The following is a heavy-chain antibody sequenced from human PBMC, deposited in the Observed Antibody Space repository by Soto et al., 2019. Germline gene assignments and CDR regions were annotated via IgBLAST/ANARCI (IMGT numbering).Heavy chain of an antibody. D-gene: IGHD3-10*01. CDR3: TTGHYYGSGSYYFFDY. CDR1: GFTFNSAW. Sequence: EVQLVESGGGLVKPGGSLRLSCAASGFTFNSAWMSWVRQAPGKGLEWVGRIKSKTDGGTTDYAAPVKGRFTISRDDSKNTRYLQMNSLKTEDTAVYYCTTGHYYGSGSYYFFDYWGQGTLVTVSS. V-gene: IGHV3-15*01. CDR2: IKSKTDGGTT. J-gene: IGHJ4*02.